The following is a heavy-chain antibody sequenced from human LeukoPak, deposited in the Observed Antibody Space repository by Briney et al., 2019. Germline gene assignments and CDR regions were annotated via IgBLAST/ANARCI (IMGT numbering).Heavy chain of an antibody. D-gene: IGHD3-10*01. V-gene: IGHV1-46*01. CDR2: INPSGGST. CDR3: ARGTLQFGESYNWFDP. Sequence: ASVKVSCKASGYTFTSYYMHWVRQAPGQGLEWMGIINPSGGSTSYAQKFQGRVTITADKSTSTAYMELSSLRSEDTAVYYCARGTLQFGESYNWFDPWGQGTLVTVSS. CDR1: GYTFTSYY. J-gene: IGHJ5*02.